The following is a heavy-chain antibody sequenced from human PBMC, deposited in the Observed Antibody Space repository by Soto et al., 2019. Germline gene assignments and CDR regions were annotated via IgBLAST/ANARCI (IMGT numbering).Heavy chain of an antibody. CDR1: GFTFSSYE. J-gene: IGHJ6*02. CDR2: ISSSGSTI. Sequence: EVQLVESGGGLVQPGGSRRLSCAASGFTFSSYEMNWVRQAPGKGLEWVSYISSSGSTIYYADSVKGRFTISRDNAKNSLYLQMNSLRAEDTAVYYCARVDDFWSGSHGMDVWGQGTTVTVSS. V-gene: IGHV3-48*03. CDR3: ARVDDFWSGSHGMDV. D-gene: IGHD3-3*01.